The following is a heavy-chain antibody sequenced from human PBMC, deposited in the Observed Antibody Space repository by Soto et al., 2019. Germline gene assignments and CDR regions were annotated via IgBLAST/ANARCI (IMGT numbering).Heavy chain of an antibody. Sequence: GVSLRLSFAASGFTFSSHGMHWFRQAPGKGLEWVATISYDGSHKYYADSVKGRFTISRDNSKNTLYVQMNSLRAEDTAVYYCAKNGYSFWRGYSDLGYFDYWGQGTLVTVSS. J-gene: IGHJ4*02. CDR2: ISYDGSHK. D-gene: IGHD3-3*01. CDR1: GFTFSSHG. V-gene: IGHV3-30*18. CDR3: AKNGYSFWRGYSDLGYFDY.